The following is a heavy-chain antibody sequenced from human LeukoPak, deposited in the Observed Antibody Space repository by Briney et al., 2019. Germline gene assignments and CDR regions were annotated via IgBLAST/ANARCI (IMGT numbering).Heavy chain of an antibody. J-gene: IGHJ5*02. D-gene: IGHD3-9*01. CDR3: AKDGLRGYST. Sequence: GGSLRLSCAASGFTISTYRMHWVRQAPGKGLEWVSGISWNSGSIGYADSVKGRFTISRDNAKNSLYLQMNSLRAEDTALYYCAKDGLRGYSTWGQGTLVTVSS. CDR1: GFTISTYR. CDR2: ISWNSGSI. V-gene: IGHV3-9*01.